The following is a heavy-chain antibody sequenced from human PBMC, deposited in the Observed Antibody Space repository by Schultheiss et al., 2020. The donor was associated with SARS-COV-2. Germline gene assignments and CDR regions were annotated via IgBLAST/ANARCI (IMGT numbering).Heavy chain of an antibody. CDR2: IYYSGST. Sequence: ESLKISCTVSGGSISSYYWSWIRQPPGKGLEWIGYIYYSGSTNYNPSLKSRVTISVDTSKNQFSLKLSSVTAADTAVYYCARGPTDGMDVWGQGTTVTVSS. J-gene: IGHJ6*02. V-gene: IGHV4-59*01. CDR1: GGSISSYY. CDR3: ARGPTDGMDV.